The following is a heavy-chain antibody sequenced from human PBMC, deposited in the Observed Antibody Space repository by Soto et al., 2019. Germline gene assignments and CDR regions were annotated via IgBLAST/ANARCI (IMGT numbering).Heavy chain of an antibody. CDR1: GGTFSSYT. D-gene: IGHD3-22*01. CDR2: IIPILGIA. Sequence: QVQLVQSGAEVKKPGSSVKVSCKASGGTFSSYTISWVRQAPGQGLEWMGRIIPILGIANYAQKFQGRVTITADKATSTDYMELSRLRYEDTAVYYCARSYYDSSGYYFGNDYWGQGTLVTVSS. CDR3: ARSYYDSSGYYFGNDY. V-gene: IGHV1-69*02. J-gene: IGHJ4*02.